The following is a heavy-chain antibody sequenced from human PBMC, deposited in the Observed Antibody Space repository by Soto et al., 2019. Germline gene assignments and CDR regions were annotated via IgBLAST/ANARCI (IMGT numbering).Heavy chain of an antibody. Sequence: GESLKISCKGSGYSFTSYWISWVRQMPGKGLEWMGRIDPSDSYTNYSPSFQGHVTISADKSISTAYLQWSSLKASDTAMYYCARGIRSTSGFEWFDAWGQGTLVTVSS. V-gene: IGHV5-10-1*01. CDR1: GYSFTSYW. J-gene: IGHJ5*02. CDR2: IDPSDSYT. D-gene: IGHD2-2*01. CDR3: ARGIRSTSGFEWFDA.